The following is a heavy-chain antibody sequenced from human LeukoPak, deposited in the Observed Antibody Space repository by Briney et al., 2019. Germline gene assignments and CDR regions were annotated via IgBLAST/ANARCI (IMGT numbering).Heavy chain of an antibody. Sequence: PGGSLRLSCVASGFIFSDYYMSWIRQAPGKGLEWVSAISGSGGSTYYADSVKGRFTISRDNSKNTLYLQMNSLRAEDTAVYYCAKDRIFGVVTTFDYWGQGTLVTVSS. J-gene: IGHJ4*02. CDR1: GFIFSDYY. CDR2: ISGSGGST. CDR3: AKDRIFGVVTTFDY. D-gene: IGHD3-3*01. V-gene: IGHV3-23*01.